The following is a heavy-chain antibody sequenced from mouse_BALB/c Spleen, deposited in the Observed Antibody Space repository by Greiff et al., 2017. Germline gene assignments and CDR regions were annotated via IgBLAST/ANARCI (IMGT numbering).Heavy chain of an antibody. CDR2: IDPANGNT. CDR1: GFNIKDTY. D-gene: IGHD1-1*01. J-gene: IGHJ2*01. Sequence: VQLQQSGAELVKPGASVKLSCTASGFNIKDTYMHWVKQRPEQGLEWIGRIDPANGNTKYDPKFQGKATITADTSSNTAYLQLSSLTSEDTAVYYCARNYYGSSYDYFDYWGQGTTLTVSS. V-gene: IGHV14-3*02. CDR3: ARNYYGSSYDYFDY.